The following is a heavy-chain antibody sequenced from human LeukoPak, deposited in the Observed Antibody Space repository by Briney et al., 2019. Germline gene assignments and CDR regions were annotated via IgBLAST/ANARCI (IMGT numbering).Heavy chain of an antibody. Sequence: GASVKVSFKASGYTFTSYGISWMRQAPGQGLESMGWISAYNGNTNYAQKLQGRVTMTTDTSTSTAYMELRSLRSDDTAVYYCARGGSSWYLDNWFDHWGRGTLVTVSS. CDR1: GYTFTSYG. CDR3: ARGGSSWYLDNWFDH. CDR2: ISAYNGNT. J-gene: IGHJ5*02. D-gene: IGHD6-13*01. V-gene: IGHV1-18*01.